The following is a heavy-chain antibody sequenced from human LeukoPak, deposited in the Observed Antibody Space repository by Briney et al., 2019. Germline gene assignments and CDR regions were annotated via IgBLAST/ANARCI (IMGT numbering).Heavy chain of an antibody. CDR1: GFSFGTFW. D-gene: IGHD3-16*01. V-gene: IGHV3-7*01. J-gene: IGHJ4*02. Sequence: GGSLRLSCAASGFSFGTFWMSWVRQAPGKGLEWVANIKPDGSERYYVDSVKGRFTVSRDNAQNSLYLRMNSLTVDDMAVYYCVKDWRSASDPVFDYWGQGTLVTVSS. CDR2: IKPDGSER. CDR3: VKDWRSASDPVFDY.